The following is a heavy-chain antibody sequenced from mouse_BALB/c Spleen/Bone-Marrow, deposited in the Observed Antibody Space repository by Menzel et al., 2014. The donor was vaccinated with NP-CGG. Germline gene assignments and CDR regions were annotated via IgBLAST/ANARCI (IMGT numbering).Heavy chain of an antibody. CDR1: GYTFTSYY. V-gene: IGHV1S81*02. CDR3: TTPGGYNWFAY. J-gene: IGHJ3*01. D-gene: IGHD2-2*01. CDR2: INPSNGGA. Sequence: QVQLQQSGAELVKPGASVKLSCKASGYTFTSYYMYWVKQRPGQGLEWIGEINPSNGGADFNEKFKIKATLTVDKSSSTAYMQLSSLTSEDSAVYYCTTPGGYNWFAYWGQGTLVTVSA.